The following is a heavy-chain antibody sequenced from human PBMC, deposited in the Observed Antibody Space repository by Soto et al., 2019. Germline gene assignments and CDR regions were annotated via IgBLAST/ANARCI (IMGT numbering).Heavy chain of an antibody. CDR1: GFTFSSYS. J-gene: IGHJ4*02. CDR3: ASGGGPLFDY. CDR2: ISSSSSYI. Sequence: EVQLVESGGGLVKPGGSLRLSCAASGFTFSSYSMNWVRQAPGKGLEWVSSISSSSSYIYYPDSVKGRFTISRDNAKNSLYLQMNSLRAEDTAVYYCASGGGPLFDYWGQGTLVTVSS. D-gene: IGHD3-16*01. V-gene: IGHV3-21*01.